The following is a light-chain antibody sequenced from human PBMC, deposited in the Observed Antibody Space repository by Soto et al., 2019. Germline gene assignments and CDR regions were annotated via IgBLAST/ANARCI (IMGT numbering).Light chain of an antibody. CDR1: QSINNY. CDR2: GAS. Sequence: DIHMTHSPSSLSSSLVDRVTITCRASQSINNYLSWYQQKSGKAPDRLIFGASTLASGVPSRFSGSGSGTNFTLTISGLQPEDFATYFCQQTFSSPLTFGGGTKWIS. V-gene: IGKV1-39*01. CDR3: QQTFSSPLT. J-gene: IGKJ4*01.